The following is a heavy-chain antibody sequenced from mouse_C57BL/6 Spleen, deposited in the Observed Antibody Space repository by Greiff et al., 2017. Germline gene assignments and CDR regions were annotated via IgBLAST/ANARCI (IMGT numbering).Heavy chain of an antibody. D-gene: IGHD1-1*01. Sequence: QVQLQQPGAELVKPGASVKLSCKASGYTFTSYWMHWVKQRPGRGLEWIGRIYPNSGGTKYNEKFKSKATLTVDKPSSPAYMQLSSLTSEDSAVYFCARRDFTTGEAPFDYWGQGTTLTVSS. CDR2: IYPNSGGT. CDR1: GYTFTSYW. J-gene: IGHJ2*01. CDR3: ARRDFTTGEAPFDY. V-gene: IGHV1-72*01.